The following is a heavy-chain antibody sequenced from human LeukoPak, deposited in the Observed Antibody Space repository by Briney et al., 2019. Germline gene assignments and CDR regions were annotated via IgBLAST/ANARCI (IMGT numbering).Heavy chain of an antibody. Sequence: NTSETLSLTCTVSGGSISSYYWSWIRQPPGKGLEWIGYIYYSGSTNYNPSLKSRVTISVDTSKNQFSLKLSSVTAADTAIYYCARTYCGTNACPFDHWGQGNLVTVSS. V-gene: IGHV4-59*08. CDR2: IYYSGST. CDR3: ARTYCGTNACPFDH. CDR1: GGSISSYY. J-gene: IGHJ4*02. D-gene: IGHD2-21*01.